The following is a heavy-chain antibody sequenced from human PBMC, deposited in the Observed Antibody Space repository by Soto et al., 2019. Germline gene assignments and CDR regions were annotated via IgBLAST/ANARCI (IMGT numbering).Heavy chain of an antibody. V-gene: IGHV5-51*01. J-gene: IGHJ5*02. Sequence: GESLKISCQGSGYSFPTSWIGWVRQMPGKGLEWMGVIYPQDSDTRYSPSFEGQVTFSADKSISTAYLQWSSLKASDTAMYYCAIQYCSSTSCYFWLDPWGQGTLVTVSS. D-gene: IGHD2-2*01. CDR1: GYSFPTSW. CDR2: IYPQDSDT. CDR3: AIQYCSSTSCYFWLDP.